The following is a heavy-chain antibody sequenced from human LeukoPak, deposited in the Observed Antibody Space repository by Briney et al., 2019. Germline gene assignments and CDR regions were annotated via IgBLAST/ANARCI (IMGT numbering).Heavy chain of an antibody. CDR1: GYTFTGYY. D-gene: IGHD3/OR15-3a*01. CDR2: LDPNSGGS. Sequence: ASVKVSCKASGYTFTGYYIHWGRQAPGQGLEWMGRLDPNSGGSNSAKKFQARVTMTRYTSITTAYMELSRLRSDDTAVYYCARDQARTTTWYLYMNYWGQGTLVTVSS. CDR3: ARDQARTTTWYLYMNY. V-gene: IGHV1-2*06. J-gene: IGHJ4*02.